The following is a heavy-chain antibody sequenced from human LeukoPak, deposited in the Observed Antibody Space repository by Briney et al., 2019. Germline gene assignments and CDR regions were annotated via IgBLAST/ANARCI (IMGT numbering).Heavy chain of an antibody. CDR1: GFTFSSFA. CDR3: ARDTYYDFWSGGLDY. J-gene: IGHJ4*02. D-gene: IGHD3-3*01. CDR2: ISYDGSNK. V-gene: IGHV3-30-3*01. Sequence: PGGSLRLSCAASGFTFSSFAMHWVRQAPGKGLEWVAVISYDGSNKYYADSVKGRFTISRDNSKNTLYLQMNSLRAEDTAVYYCARDTYYDFWSGGLDYWGQGTLVTVSS.